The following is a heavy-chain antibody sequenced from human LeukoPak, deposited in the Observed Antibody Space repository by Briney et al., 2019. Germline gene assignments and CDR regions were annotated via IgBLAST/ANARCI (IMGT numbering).Heavy chain of an antibody. CDR1: GFTFSNYS. CDR2: ISSSNSYI. Sequence: PGGSLRLSCAASGFTFSNYSMNWVRQAPGKGLEWVSSISSSNSYIYYADSVKGRFTISRDSAKNSLYLQMNSLRAEDTAVYYCAKVRIVGAQRTHAFDIWGQGTMVTVSS. CDR3: AKVRIVGAQRTHAFDI. D-gene: IGHD1-26*01. J-gene: IGHJ3*02. V-gene: IGHV3-21*01.